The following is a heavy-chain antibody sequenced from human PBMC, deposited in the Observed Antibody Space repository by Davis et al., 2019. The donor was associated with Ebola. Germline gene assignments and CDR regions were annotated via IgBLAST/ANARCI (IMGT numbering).Heavy chain of an antibody. CDR3: ASEGCSGGSCSDY. CDR1: GGSISSYY. Sequence: PGGSLRLSCTVSGGSISSYYWSWIRQPPGKGLEWIGYIYYSGSTNYNPSLKSRVTISVDTSKNQFSLKLSSVTAADTAVYYCASEGCSGGSCSDYWGQGTLVTVSS. D-gene: IGHD2-15*01. V-gene: IGHV4-59*01. CDR2: IYYSGST. J-gene: IGHJ4*02.